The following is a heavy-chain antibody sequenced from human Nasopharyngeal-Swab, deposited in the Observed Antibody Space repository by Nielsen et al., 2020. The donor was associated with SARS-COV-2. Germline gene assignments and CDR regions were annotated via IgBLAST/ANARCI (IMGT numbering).Heavy chain of an antibody. V-gene: IGHV4-59*01. D-gene: IGHD1-1*01. CDR2: IYYSGST. Sequence: LSFTVSRGPISSSSSSLIRQTPGQGLEGLGYIYYSGSTNYNPSLKSRVTISVDTSKNQFSLKLSSVTAADTAVYYCATDRTTGTKGRGYYYYYMDVWGKGTTVTVSS. CDR3: ATDRTTGTKGRGYYYYYMDV. J-gene: IGHJ6*03. CDR1: RGPISSSS.